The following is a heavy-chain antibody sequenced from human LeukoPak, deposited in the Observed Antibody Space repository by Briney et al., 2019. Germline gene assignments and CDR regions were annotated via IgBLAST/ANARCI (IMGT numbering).Heavy chain of an antibody. Sequence: GASVKVSCKASGGTFSSYAISWVRQAPGQGLEWMGGIIPIFGTANYAQKFQGRVTITTDESTSTAYMELSSLRSEDTAVYYCARGVWYYDSSGYPTPDAFDIWGQGTMVTVSS. D-gene: IGHD3-22*01. CDR2: IIPIFGTA. J-gene: IGHJ3*02. CDR1: GGTFSSYA. CDR3: ARGVWYYDSSGYPTPDAFDI. V-gene: IGHV1-69*05.